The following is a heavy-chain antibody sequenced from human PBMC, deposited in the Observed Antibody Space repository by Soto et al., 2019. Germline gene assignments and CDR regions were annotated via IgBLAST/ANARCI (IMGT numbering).Heavy chain of an antibody. J-gene: IGHJ6*02. V-gene: IGHV3-23*01. CDR3: AKNVWGITIFGGMDV. CDR2: ISGGGGTT. D-gene: IGHD3-9*01. Sequence: EVPLLESGGGLVQPGGSLRLSFAASGFTFSSYAMSWVRQAPGKGLEWVSAISGGGGTTYYADSVKGRFTISRDNSKNTLYLQMNSLRAEDTAVYYCAKNVWGITIFGGMDVWGQGTTVTVSS. CDR1: GFTFSSYA.